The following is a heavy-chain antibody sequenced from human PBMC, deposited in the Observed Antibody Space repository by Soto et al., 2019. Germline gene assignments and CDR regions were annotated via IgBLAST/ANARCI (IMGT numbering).Heavy chain of an antibody. CDR3: GRAHPGPSPRWVL. Sequence: PSETLSLTCAVSGGSFRGGGYSWSWIRQSPEKDLEWVGCIYPTATTNYHPSLKSRVSISVDTSKNQFSLNPASVAAADTDVYYCGRAHPGPSPRWVLWGQGTTVTVSS. CDR2: IYPTATT. J-gene: IGHJ6*02. D-gene: IGHD3-10*01. V-gene: IGHV4-30-2*06. CDR1: GGSFRGGGYS.